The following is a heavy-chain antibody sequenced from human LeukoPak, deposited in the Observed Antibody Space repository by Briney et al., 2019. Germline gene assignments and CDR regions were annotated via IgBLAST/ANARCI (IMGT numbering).Heavy chain of an antibody. D-gene: IGHD5-12*01. CDR3: ARVNGGYDSGSRYYYYYMDV. CDR2: IYTSGST. J-gene: IGHJ6*03. V-gene: IGHV4-4*07. Sequence: SETLSLTCSVSGGSLSSYYWSWIRQPAGKGLEWIGRIYTSGSTNYNPSLKSRVTMSVDTSKNQFSLKLNSVTAADTAVYYCARVNGGYDSGSRYYYYYMDVWGKGTTVTVSS. CDR1: GGSLSSYY.